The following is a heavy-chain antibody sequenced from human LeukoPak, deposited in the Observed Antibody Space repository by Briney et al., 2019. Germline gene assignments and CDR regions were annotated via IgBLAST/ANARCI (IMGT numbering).Heavy chain of an antibody. J-gene: IGHJ4*02. V-gene: IGHV3-74*01. D-gene: IGHD6-19*01. CDR3: ASGIAVAGGFDY. CDR1: GFTFGFYW. Sequence: GGSLRLSCAASGFTFGFYWMHWVRQAPGKGLVWVSRISGDERSTSYAGSVKGRFTISRDNAKNTLYLQMNSLRAEDTAVYYCASGIAVAGGFDYWGQGTLVTVSS. CDR2: ISGDERST.